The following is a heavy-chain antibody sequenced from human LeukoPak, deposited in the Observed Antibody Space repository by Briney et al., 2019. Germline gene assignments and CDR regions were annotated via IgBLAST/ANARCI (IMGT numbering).Heavy chain of an antibody. CDR1: GGSISSYY. CDR2: IYHSGST. D-gene: IGHD3-10*01. V-gene: IGHV4-59*04. CDR3: ARVGEKMELDY. J-gene: IGHJ4*02. Sequence: SETLSLTCTVSGGSISSYYWGWIRQPPGKGLEWFGIIYHSGSTYYNPSLKSRVTISVDTSKNQFSLKLSSVTAADTAVYYCARVGEKMELDYWGQGTLVTVSS.